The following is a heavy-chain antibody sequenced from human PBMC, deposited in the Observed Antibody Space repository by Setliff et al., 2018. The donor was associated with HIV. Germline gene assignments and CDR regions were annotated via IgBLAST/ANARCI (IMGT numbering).Heavy chain of an antibody. CDR1: GGSISSGRYF. D-gene: IGHD1-7*01. Sequence: SETLSLTCTVSGGSISSGRYFWGWIRLVPGRGLEWIGSISDSGTTFYKPSLKSRVAISVDTSKKQFSLNLSSATAADTAVYYCARRNWKYGTVYPFDIWGQGTMVTVSS. J-gene: IGHJ3*02. CDR2: ISDSGTT. V-gene: IGHV4-39*01. CDR3: ARRNWKYGTVYPFDI.